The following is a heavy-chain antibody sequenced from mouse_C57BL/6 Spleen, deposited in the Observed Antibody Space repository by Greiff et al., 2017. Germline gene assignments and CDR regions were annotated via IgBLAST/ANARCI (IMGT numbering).Heavy chain of an antibody. D-gene: IGHD1-1*01. CDR2: IDPSDSYT. J-gene: IGHJ2*01. CDR1: GYTFTSYW. CDR3: ARRDYGSSFPD. V-gene: IGHV1-50*01. Sequence: QVQLQQPGAELVKPGASVKLSCKASGYTFTSYWMQWVKQRPGQGLEWIGEIDPSDSYTNYNQKFKGKATLTVDTSSSTAYMQLSSLTSEDSAVDYCARRDYGSSFPDWGQGTTLTVSS.